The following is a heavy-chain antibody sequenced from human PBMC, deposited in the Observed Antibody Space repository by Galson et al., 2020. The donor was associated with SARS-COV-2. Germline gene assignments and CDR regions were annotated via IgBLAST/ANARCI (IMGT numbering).Heavy chain of an antibody. J-gene: IGHJ3*02. V-gene: IGHV3-53*01. CDR3: ARVGIHFAIYALDI. D-gene: IGHD3-9*01. CDR1: GFTVSDNY. Sequence: GESLKISCAASGFTVSDNYMTWVRQAPGKGLEWVSVIYSSGNTYYADSVKGRFTISRDTSENILYLQMNSLRAEDTAVYFCARVGIHFAIYALDIWGQGTLVTVSP. CDR2: IYSSGNT.